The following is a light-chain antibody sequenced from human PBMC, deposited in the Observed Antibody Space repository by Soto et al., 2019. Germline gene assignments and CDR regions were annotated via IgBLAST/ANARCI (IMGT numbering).Light chain of an antibody. CDR3: QQRSNWPRT. J-gene: IGKJ1*01. V-gene: IGKV3-11*01. CDR2: DAS. CDR1: QSVSSY. Sequence: EIVLTQSPATLSLSPGERATLSCRASQSVSSYLAWYQQKVGQAPRLLIYDASNRATGIPARFSGSGSGTDFTLTISSLEPEDFRVYYCQQRSNWPRTFGQGTKVEIK.